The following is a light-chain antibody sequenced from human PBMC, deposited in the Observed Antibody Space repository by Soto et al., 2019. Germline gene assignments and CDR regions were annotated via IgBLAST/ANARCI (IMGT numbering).Light chain of an antibody. V-gene: IGKV3-15*01. Sequence: EIVMTQSPATLSVSPGERATLSCRASQSVSTNLAWYQQKPGQAPRLLMYGASTRATGIPARFSGSGSGTELTLTVSSMQSVDLAVYSCPQYRHWPPYTLGQGTKLEMK. CDR2: GAS. J-gene: IGKJ2*01. CDR3: PQYRHWPPYT. CDR1: QSVSTN.